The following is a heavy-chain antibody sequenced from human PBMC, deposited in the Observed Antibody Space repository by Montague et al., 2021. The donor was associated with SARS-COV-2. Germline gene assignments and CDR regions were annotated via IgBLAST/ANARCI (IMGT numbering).Heavy chain of an antibody. CDR1: GFTFSSYS. Sequence: SLRLPRAASGFTFSSYSVNWVRQAPGKGLEWISYISSSTNIIYYADSVKGRFTISRDNARNSLYLQMNSLRVDDTAVYYCAKDLVLRAARPDALDVWGQGTVVTVSS. V-gene: IGHV3-48*04. J-gene: IGHJ3*01. D-gene: IGHD6-6*01. CDR3: AKDLVLRAARPDALDV. CDR2: ISSSTNII.